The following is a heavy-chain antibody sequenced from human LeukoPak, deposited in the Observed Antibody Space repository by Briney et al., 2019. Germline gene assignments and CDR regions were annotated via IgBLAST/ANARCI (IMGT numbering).Heavy chain of an antibody. Sequence: GGSLRLSCAASGFTFSSYSMNWVRQAPGKGLEWVSSISSSSSYIYYADSVNGRFTISRDNAKNSLYLQMNSLRAEDTAVYYCARDQYYTTYYYYMDVWGKGTTVTVSS. J-gene: IGHJ6*03. CDR3: ARDQYYTTYYYYMDV. CDR1: GFTFSSYS. V-gene: IGHV3-21*01. D-gene: IGHD2/OR15-2a*01. CDR2: ISSSSSYI.